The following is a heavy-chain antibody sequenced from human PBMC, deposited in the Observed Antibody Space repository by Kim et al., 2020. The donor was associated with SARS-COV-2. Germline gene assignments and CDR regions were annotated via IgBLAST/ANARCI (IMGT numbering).Heavy chain of an antibody. Sequence: ASVKVSCKASGYTFTTNGMNWVRQAPGQGLEWIGWINTNTGNPTYAQGFPGRFVFSLDTSVSTAYLQISSLKAEDTAIYYCARDSTLRYFDWDTWFDSWGQGTLVTVSS. D-gene: IGHD3-9*01. CDR3: ARDSTLRYFDWDTWFDS. V-gene: IGHV7-4-1*02. CDR2: INTNTGNP. CDR1: GYTFTTNG. J-gene: IGHJ5*01.